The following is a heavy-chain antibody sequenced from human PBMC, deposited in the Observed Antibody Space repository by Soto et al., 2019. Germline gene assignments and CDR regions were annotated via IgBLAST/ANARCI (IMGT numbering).Heavy chain of an antibody. V-gene: IGHV3-15*07. Sequence: GGSLRLSCAASGFTFSNAWMNWVRQAPGKGLEWVGRIKSKTDGGTTDYAAPVKGRFTISRDDSKNTLYLQMNSLKTEDTAVYYCTTTITGKPNYYYYYGMDVWGQGTTVTVSS. D-gene: IGHD1-20*01. CDR1: GFTFSNAW. J-gene: IGHJ6*02. CDR3: TTTITGKPNYYYYYGMDV. CDR2: IKSKTDGGTT.